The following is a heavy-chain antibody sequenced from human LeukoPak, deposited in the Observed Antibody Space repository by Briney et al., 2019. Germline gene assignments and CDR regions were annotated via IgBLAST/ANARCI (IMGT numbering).Heavy chain of an antibody. Sequence: PGGSLRLSCAASGFAFKTYAMSWVRQAPGKGLEWVSSISSSSSYIYYADSVKGRFTISRDNAKNSLYLQMNSLRAEDTAVYYCARGRSSWYYFDYWGQGTLVTVSS. V-gene: IGHV3-21*01. CDR1: GFAFKTYA. J-gene: IGHJ4*02. CDR2: ISSSSSYI. CDR3: ARGRSSWYYFDY. D-gene: IGHD6-13*01.